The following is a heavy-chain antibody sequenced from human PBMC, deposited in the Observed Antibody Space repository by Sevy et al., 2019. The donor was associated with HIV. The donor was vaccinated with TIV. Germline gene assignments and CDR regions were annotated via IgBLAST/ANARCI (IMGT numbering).Heavy chain of an antibody. D-gene: IGHD4-17*01. CDR3: ATDLWFYYGDFRGF. CDR1: RYTLTDLA. CDR2: FDPEDDET. Sequence: ASVKVSCKVSRYTLTDLAMHWVRQAPGKGLEWMGGFDPEDDETIYAQRFQGRVTMTEDTSTDTAYMELTSLRSEDTAVYYCATDLWFYYGDFRGFWGQGTLVTVSS. J-gene: IGHJ4*02. V-gene: IGHV1-24*01.